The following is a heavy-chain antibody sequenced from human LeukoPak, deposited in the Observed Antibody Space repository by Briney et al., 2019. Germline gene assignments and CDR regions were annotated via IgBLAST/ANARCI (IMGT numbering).Heavy chain of an antibody. Sequence: GGSLRLSCAASGFTFSSYSMNWVRQAPGKGLEWVSSISSSSSYIYYADSVKGRFTISRDNAKNSLYLQMNSLRAEDTAVYYCASLTYYYDSSGARPFDYWGQGTLVTVSS. D-gene: IGHD3-22*01. CDR1: GFTFSSYS. CDR2: ISSSSSYI. V-gene: IGHV3-21*01. CDR3: ASLTYYYDSSGARPFDY. J-gene: IGHJ4*02.